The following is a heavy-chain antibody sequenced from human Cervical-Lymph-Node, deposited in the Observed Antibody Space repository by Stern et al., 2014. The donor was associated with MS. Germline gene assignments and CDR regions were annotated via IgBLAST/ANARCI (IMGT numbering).Heavy chain of an antibody. D-gene: IGHD6-19*01. V-gene: IGHV4-38-2*02. CDR1: GYSISSGYY. CDR3: AREAVAGQEDYFDY. Sequence: QLQLQESGPGLVKPSETLSLTCTVSGYSISSGYYWGWIRQPPGKGLEWIGRIYHSGSTYYNPSLKSRVTISVATSKTHSPLKLSSVTAADTAVYYCAREAVAGQEDYFDYWGQGTLVTVSS. CDR2: IYHSGST. J-gene: IGHJ4*02.